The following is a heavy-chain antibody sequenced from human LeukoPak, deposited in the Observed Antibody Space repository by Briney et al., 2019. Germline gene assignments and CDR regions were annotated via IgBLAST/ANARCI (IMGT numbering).Heavy chain of an antibody. CDR2: ISSSSSYI. Sequence: GGSLRLSCAASGFTFSSYSMNWVRQAPGKGLEWVSSISSSSSYIYYADSVKGRFTTSRDNAKNSLYLQMNSLRAEDTAVYYCAREVYGDYGVDYWGQGTLVTVSS. D-gene: IGHD4-17*01. V-gene: IGHV3-21*01. CDR3: AREVYGDYGVDY. CDR1: GFTFSSYS. J-gene: IGHJ4*02.